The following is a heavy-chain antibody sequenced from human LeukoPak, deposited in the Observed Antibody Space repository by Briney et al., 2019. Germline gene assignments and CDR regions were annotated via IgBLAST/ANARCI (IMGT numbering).Heavy chain of an antibody. J-gene: IGHJ4*02. Sequence: ASVKVSCKASGYTFNYYYLYWVRQAPGQGLECLGWINPNSGGTHYAQKFQGRVTMTRDTSITTAYMELRRLTSDGTAIYYCAREGYCSGSNCYSLLEWGQGTLVTVSS. D-gene: IGHD2-15*01. V-gene: IGHV1-2*02. CDR3: AREGYCSGSNCYSLLE. CDR1: GYTFNYYY. CDR2: INPNSGGT.